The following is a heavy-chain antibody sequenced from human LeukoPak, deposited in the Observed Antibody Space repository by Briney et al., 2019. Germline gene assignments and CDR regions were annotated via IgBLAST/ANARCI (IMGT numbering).Heavy chain of an antibody. CDR3: AKVGAYDFWSGYPYYTDV. CDR1: GFTFSSYA. CDR2: ISGSGGST. J-gene: IGHJ6*03. Sequence: GGSLRLSCAASGFTFSSYAMSWVRQAPGKGLEWVSAISGSGGSTYYADSVKGRFTISRDNSKNTLYLQMNSLRAEDTAVYYCAKVGAYDFWSGYPYYTDVWGKGTTVTVSS. D-gene: IGHD3-3*01. V-gene: IGHV3-23*01.